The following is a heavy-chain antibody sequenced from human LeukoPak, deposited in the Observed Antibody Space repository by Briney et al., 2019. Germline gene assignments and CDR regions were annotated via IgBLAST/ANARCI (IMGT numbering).Heavy chain of an antibody. CDR3: ARGLKSRGSSRFDP. CDR1: GYTFIDYD. CDR2: MNPNSGNT. J-gene: IGHJ5*02. D-gene: IGHD6-13*01. V-gene: IGHV1-8*01. Sequence: GASVKVSCKTSGYTFIDYDINWVRQATGQGLEWMGWMNPNSGNTGYAQKFQGRVTMTRDTSITTAYMELSSLRSDDTAVYYCARGLKSRGSSRFDPWGQGTLVTVSS.